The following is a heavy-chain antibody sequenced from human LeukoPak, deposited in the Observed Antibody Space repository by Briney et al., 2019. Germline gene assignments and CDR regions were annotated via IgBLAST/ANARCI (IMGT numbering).Heavy chain of an antibody. CDR2: IYYSGST. V-gene: IGHV4-31*03. D-gene: IGHD2-21*02. J-gene: IGHJ4*02. Sequence: SETLSLTCTVSGVSISSGGYYWSWIRQHPGKGLEWIGYIYYSGSTYYNPSLKSRVTISVDTSKNQFSLKLSSVTAADTAVYYCARARAYCGGDCYLLGVDYWGQGTLVTVSS. CDR1: GVSISSGGYY. CDR3: ARARAYCGGDCYLLGVDY.